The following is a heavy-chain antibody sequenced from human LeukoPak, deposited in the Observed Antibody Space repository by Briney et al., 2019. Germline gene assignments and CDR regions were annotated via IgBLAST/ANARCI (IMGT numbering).Heavy chain of an antibody. CDR3: ARRAGAYSHPYDY. CDR2: INSDGSST. Sequence: GGTLRLSCAASGFTFSSYWMHWVRQAPGKGLVWVSRINSDGSSTSYADSVKGRFTISRDNAKNTLYLQMNSLRAEDTAVYYCARRAGAYSHPYDYWGQGTLVTVSS. CDR1: GFTFSSYW. V-gene: IGHV3-74*01. J-gene: IGHJ4*02. D-gene: IGHD4/OR15-4a*01.